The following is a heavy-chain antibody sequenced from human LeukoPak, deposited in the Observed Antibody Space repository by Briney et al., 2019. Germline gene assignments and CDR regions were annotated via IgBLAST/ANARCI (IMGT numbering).Heavy chain of an antibody. V-gene: IGHV1-18*01. CDR2: ISAYNGNT. CDR3: ARDESGYYDILTGYQYYFDY. J-gene: IGHJ4*02. CDR1: GYTFTSYG. Sequence: ASVKVSCKASGYTFTSYGISWVRQAPGQGLEWMGWISAYNGNTNYAQKLQGRVTMTTDTSTSTAYMELRSLRSDDTAVYYCARDESGYYDILTGYQYYFDYWGQGTLVTVSS. D-gene: IGHD3-9*01.